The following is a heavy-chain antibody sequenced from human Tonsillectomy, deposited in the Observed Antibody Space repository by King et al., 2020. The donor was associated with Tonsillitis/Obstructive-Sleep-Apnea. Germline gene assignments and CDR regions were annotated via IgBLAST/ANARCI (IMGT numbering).Heavy chain of an antibody. CDR1: GFTFSSYA. D-gene: IGHD4-17*01. Sequence: VQLVESGGGVVQPGRSLRLSCAASGFTFSSYAMHWVRQAPGKGLEWVAVISYDGSNKYYADSVKGRFTISRDNSKNTLYLQMNSLGAEDTAVYYCARDPRDYGAYYFDYWGQGTLVTVSS. V-gene: IGHV3-30*01. CDR3: ARDPRDYGAYYFDY. CDR2: ISYDGSNK. J-gene: IGHJ4*02.